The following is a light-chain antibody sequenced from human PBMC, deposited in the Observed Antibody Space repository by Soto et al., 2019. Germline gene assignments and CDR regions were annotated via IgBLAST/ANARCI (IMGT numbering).Light chain of an antibody. CDR1: QNISNY. CDR2: AAS. V-gene: IGKV1-39*01. Sequence: DIQMTQSPSSLSASVGDRVTITCRASQNISNYLNWYQQKPGKAPKVLIYAASSLQSGVPSRFSGSVSGADFTLTISSLQPEDFASYFCQHSFNTPLTFGGGTKVEI. CDR3: QHSFNTPLT. J-gene: IGKJ4*01.